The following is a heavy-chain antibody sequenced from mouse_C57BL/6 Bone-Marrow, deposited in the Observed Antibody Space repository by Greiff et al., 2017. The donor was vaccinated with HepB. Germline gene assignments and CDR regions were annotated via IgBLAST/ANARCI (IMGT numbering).Heavy chain of an antibody. CDR1: GYTFTSYW. V-gene: IGHV1-61*01. D-gene: IGHD4-1*01. Sequence: QVQLQQPGAELVRPGSSVKLSCKASGYTFTSYWMDWVKQRPGQGLEWIGNIYPSDSETHYNQKFKDKATLTVDKSSSTAYMQLSSLTSEDSAVYYCARGLTGTLYWGQGTTLTVSS. CDR2: IYPSDSET. CDR3: ARGLTGTLY. J-gene: IGHJ2*01.